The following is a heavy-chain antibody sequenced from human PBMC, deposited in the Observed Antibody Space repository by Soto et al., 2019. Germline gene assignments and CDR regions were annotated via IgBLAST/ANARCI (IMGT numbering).Heavy chain of an antibody. CDR3: ARDVVEYCSGGPCPTPYYYMDV. CDR1: GFSFTNYY. J-gene: IGHJ6*03. D-gene: IGHD2-15*01. CDR2: INPSGGTT. Sequence: QVQLVQSGAEVKKPGASVKVSCKASGFSFTNYYVHWVRQAPGQGLECMGIINPSGGTTNYAQKFQARVTMTRDPSTSTVYMELSSLTSEDTAVYYCARDVVEYCSGGPCPTPYYYMDVWGKGTTVTVSS. V-gene: IGHV1-46*01.